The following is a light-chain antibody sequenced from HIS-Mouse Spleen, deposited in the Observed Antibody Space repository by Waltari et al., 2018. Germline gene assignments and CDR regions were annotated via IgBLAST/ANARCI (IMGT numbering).Light chain of an antibody. V-gene: IGLV3-19*01. J-gene: IGLJ2*01. Sequence: SSELTQDPAVSVALGQTVRITCQGDSLRSYYASWYQQKPGQAPVLVIYGKNNRPPGVPDRFSGSKSGNTASLTISGLQAEDEADYYCCSYAGSYTVVFGGGTKLTVL. CDR1: SLRSYY. CDR2: GKN. CDR3: CSYAGSYTVV.